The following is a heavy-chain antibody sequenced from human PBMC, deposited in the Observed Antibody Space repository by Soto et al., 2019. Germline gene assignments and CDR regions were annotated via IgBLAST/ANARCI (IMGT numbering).Heavy chain of an antibody. Sequence: SAKVSCKACGFTFTSCSLWWVRQARGQRLERIGWIVVGSGNTNYAQKFQERVTITRDMSTSTAYMELSSLRSGDTAVYYCAADRTYCGGDCYVDWGQGTLVTVSS. CDR1: GFTFTSCS. J-gene: IGHJ4*02. D-gene: IGHD2-21*02. CDR3: AADRTYCGGDCYVD. CDR2: IVVGSGNT. V-gene: IGHV1-58*01.